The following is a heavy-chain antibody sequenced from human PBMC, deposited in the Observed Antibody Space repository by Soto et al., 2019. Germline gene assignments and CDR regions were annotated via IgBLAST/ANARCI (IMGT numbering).Heavy chain of an antibody. Sequence: GGSLRLSCAASGFTFSSYAMHWVRQAPGKGLEWVAVISYDGSNKYYADSVKGRFTISRDNSKNTLYLQMSSLRAEDTAVYYCARGKYSYGLLDYYYGIDVWGQRTTVTVSS. J-gene: IGHJ6*01. CDR2: ISYDGSNK. CDR3: ARGKYSYGLLDYYYGIDV. D-gene: IGHD5-18*01. CDR1: GFTFSSYA. V-gene: IGHV3-30-3*01.